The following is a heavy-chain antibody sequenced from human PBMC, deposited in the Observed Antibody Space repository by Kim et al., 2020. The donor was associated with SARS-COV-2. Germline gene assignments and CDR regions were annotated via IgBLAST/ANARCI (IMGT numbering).Heavy chain of an antibody. CDR3: ARGIAAAGYYFDY. V-gene: IGHV4-39*01. Sequence: NPSLKSRVTIAVDPSKTQFSLKLSSVTAADTAVYYCARGIAAAGYYFDYWGQGTLVTVSS. D-gene: IGHD6-13*01. J-gene: IGHJ4*02.